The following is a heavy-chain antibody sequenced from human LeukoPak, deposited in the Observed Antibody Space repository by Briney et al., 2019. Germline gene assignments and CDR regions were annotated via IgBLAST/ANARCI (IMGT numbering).Heavy chain of an antibody. J-gene: IGHJ4*02. CDR1: GGSISSSKYY. Sequence: PSETLSLTCSVSGGSISSSKYYWGWVRQPPGKGLQWIGSIYNSGSTRYNPSLKSRVTISVDTSKNQFSLKLSSVTAADTAVYYCASTGPRFYLSSSWFCFDYWGQGTLVTVSS. CDR2: IYNSGST. V-gene: IGHV4-39*07. D-gene: IGHD6-13*01. CDR3: ASTGPRFYLSSSWFCFDY.